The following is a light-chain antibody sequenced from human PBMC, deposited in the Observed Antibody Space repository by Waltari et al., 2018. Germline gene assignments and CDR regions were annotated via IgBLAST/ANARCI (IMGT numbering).Light chain of an antibody. CDR3: QQRSKWFT. J-gene: IGKJ4*01. CDR1: QRVSSY. Sequence: LSCRASQRVSSYVAWYQQKPGQAPRLLIYDASKRATGIPARFTGSGSGTHFTLTISSLEPEDFAVYYCQQRSKWFTFGGGTKVEIK. V-gene: IGKV3-11*01. CDR2: DAS.